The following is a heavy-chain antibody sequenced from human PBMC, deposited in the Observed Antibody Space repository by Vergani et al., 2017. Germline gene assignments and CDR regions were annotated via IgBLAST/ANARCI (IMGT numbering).Heavy chain of an antibody. CDR2: ISGSGGST. J-gene: IGHJ4*02. V-gene: IGHV3-23*01. CDR1: GFTFSSYA. CDR3: AKGNTPPHGSQYYFDY. Sequence: EVQLLESGGGLVQPGGSLRLSCAASGFTFSSYAMSWVRQAPGKGLEWVSAISGSGGSTYYADSVKGRFTISRDNSKNTQYLQMNSLRAEDTAVYYCAKGNTPPHGSQYYFDYWGQGTLVTVSS. D-gene: IGHD3-10*01.